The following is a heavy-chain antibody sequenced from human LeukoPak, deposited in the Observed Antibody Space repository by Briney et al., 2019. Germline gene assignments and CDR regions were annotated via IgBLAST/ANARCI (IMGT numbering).Heavy chain of an antibody. CDR2: IYYSGST. Sequence: SETLSLTCTVSGGSLSSYYWRWIRQPPGRGLEWIGYIYYSGSTNYNPSLKSRVTISVDTSKNQFSLKLSSVTAADTAVYYCAREGYSGSAGSDFDYWGQGTLVTVSS. CDR3: AREGYSGSAGSDFDY. V-gene: IGHV4-59*01. CDR1: GGSLSSYY. J-gene: IGHJ4*02. D-gene: IGHD1-26*01.